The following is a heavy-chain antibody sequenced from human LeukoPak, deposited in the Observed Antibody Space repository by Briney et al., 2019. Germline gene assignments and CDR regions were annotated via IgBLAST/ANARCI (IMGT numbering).Heavy chain of an antibody. Sequence: GGSLRLSCAASGFTFSGSAMHWVRQASGKGLEWVGRIRSKANSYATAYAASVKGRFTISRDDSKNTAYPQMNSLKTEDTAVYYCSRSAALHDLYYYYYMDVWGKGTTVTISS. D-gene: IGHD1-1*01. J-gene: IGHJ6*03. CDR3: SRSAALHDLYYYYYMDV. CDR1: GFTFSGSA. V-gene: IGHV3-73*01. CDR2: IRSKANSYAT.